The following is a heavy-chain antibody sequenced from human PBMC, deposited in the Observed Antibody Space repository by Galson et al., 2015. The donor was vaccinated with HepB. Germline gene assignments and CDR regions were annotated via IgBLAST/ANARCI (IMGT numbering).Heavy chain of an antibody. D-gene: IGHD3-16*01. J-gene: IGHJ4*02. Sequence: SVKVSCKGSGGMFNTYSFSWARQAPGQGLEWLGRIIPLLGMTSSAQSFQGRVTLTADSFRATANMELTLLGHEAPGVYYCAREAALSTRYNYGNDYWGQGTLVTNPS. CDR1: GGMFNTYS. CDR2: IIPLLGMT. CDR3: AREAALSTRYNYGNDY. V-gene: IGHV1-69*04.